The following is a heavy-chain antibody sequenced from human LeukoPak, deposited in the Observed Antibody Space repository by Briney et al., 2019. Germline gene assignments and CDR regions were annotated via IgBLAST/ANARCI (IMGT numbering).Heavy chain of an antibody. D-gene: IGHD2-8*01. CDR3: ARPSGVYASFNY. CDR1: GGSFSGYY. V-gene: IGHV4-34*01. CDR2: INHSGST. Sequence: SETLSLTCAVYGGSFSGYYWSWIRQPPGKGLEWIGEINHSGSTNYNPSLKSRVTISVDTSKNQFSLKLSSVTAADTAVYYCARPSGVYASFNYWGQGTLVTVSS. J-gene: IGHJ4*02.